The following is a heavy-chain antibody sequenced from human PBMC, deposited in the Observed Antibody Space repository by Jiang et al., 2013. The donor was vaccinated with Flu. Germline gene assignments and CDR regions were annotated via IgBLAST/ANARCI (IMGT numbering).Heavy chain of an antibody. CDR3: ASAPVVLRASDF. D-gene: IGHD2-8*01. J-gene: IGHJ4*02. CDR2: INAGNGNT. V-gene: IGHV1-3*01. Sequence: SGAEVKRPGASVTVSCKVSGYSFSSYILHWVRQAPGQSLEWVGWINAGNGNTQYSQKFHGRVTITRDTSTNTAYMELSGLASGDTATYFCASAPVVLRASDFWGQGTLVVVSS. CDR1: GYSFSSYI.